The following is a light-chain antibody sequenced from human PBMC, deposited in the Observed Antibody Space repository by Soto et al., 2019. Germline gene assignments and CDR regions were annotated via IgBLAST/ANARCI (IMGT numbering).Light chain of an antibody. CDR2: EAS. CDR3: QKYNSTPRT. J-gene: IGKJ1*01. Sequence: DFQMTQSPSSLSASVGDRVTITCRASQDISDHLAWYQHKPGKVPKLLIYEASTLQSGVPSRFSGGGFGTDFTLTISSLQPDDVATYYCQKYNSTPRTFGQGTKVELK. CDR1: QDISDH. V-gene: IGKV1-27*01.